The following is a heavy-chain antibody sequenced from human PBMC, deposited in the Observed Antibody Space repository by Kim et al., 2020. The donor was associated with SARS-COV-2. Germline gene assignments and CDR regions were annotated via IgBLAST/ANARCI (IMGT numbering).Heavy chain of an antibody. CDR3: AILMISNTIDY. Sequence: SETLSLTCAVSGDSIGSTNWWSWVRQPPGKGLEWIGEIFDGGNTNYNPSLKSRVTISIDKPKKQFFLKVTSVTAADTAVYYCAILMISNTIDYWGPGTLV. CDR2: IFDGGNT. CDR1: GDSIGSTNW. D-gene: IGHD3-22*01. J-gene: IGHJ4*02. V-gene: IGHV4-4*02.